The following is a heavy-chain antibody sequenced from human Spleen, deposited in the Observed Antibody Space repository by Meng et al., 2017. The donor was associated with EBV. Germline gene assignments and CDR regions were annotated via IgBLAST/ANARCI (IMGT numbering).Heavy chain of an antibody. CDR3: ARAGGEKPVDY. Sequence: VHLGEAVGGLIQPGASLRLSCAGSWISASSKLMSWVRQAPVKGLEWVSVIYSGGSTYYADSVKGRFTISRDNSKNTVNLQMNILRAEDTAMYYCARAGGEKPVDYWGQGALVTVSS. D-gene: IGHD7-27*01. V-gene: IGHV3-53*01. CDR1: WISASSKL. J-gene: IGHJ4*02. CDR2: IYSGGST.